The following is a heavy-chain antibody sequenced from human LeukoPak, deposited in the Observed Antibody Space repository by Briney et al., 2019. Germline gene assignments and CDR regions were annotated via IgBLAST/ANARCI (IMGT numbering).Heavy chain of an antibody. CDR3: ARADSSGYYLSPTDY. Sequence: GASVKVSCKASGYTFTSYAMNWVRQAPGQGLEWMGWINTNTGNPTYAQGFTGRFVFSLDTSVRTAYLQISSLKAEDTAVYYCARADSSGYYLSPTDYWGQGTLVTVSS. CDR2: INTNTGNP. D-gene: IGHD3-22*01. J-gene: IGHJ4*02. CDR1: GYTFTSYA. V-gene: IGHV7-4-1*02.